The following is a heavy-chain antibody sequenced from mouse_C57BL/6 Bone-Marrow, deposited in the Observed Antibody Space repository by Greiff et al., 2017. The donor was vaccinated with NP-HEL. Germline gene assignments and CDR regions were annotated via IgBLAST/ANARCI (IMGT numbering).Heavy chain of an antibody. CDR1: GYSFTGYY. D-gene: IGHD1-1*01. J-gene: IGHJ1*03. CDR2: INPSTGGT. V-gene: IGHV1-42*01. CDR3: ARDYYGSFYWYFDV. Sequence: EVQLVESGPELVKPGASVKISCKASGYSFTGYYMNWVKQSPEKSLEWIGEINPSTGGTTYNQKFKAKATLTVDKSSSTAYMQLKSLTSEDSAVYYCARDYYGSFYWYFDVWGTGTTVTVSS.